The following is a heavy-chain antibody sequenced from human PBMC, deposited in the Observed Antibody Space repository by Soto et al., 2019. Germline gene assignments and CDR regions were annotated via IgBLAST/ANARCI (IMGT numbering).Heavy chain of an antibody. CDR3: ARGTPSAAGARLGS. D-gene: IGHD6-25*01. CDR2: ISPNSRDT. J-gene: IGHJ5*01. CDR1: VYTFTAYY. Sequence: GASVKVSCKASVYTFTAYYIHWVGQAPAQGREWMGWISPNSRDTHNAQQFQGRVTMTRDPSPRTAYMELSRLRSDDTAVYYCARGTPSAAGARLGSWGHGPLVPGSS. V-gene: IGHV1-2*02.